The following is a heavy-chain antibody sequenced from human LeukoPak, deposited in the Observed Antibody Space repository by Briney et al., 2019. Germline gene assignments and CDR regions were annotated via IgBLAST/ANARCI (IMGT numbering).Heavy chain of an antibody. D-gene: IGHD1-26*01. CDR3: ARDRRSGSYYVDY. V-gene: IGHV1-18*01. Sequence: GASVKVSCKASGYTFTNYAMNWVRQAPGQGLEWMGWISAYNGNTNYAQKLQGRVTMTTDTSTSTAYMELRSLRSDDTAVYYCARDRRSGSYYVDYWGQGTLVTVSS. CDR1: GYTFTNYA. J-gene: IGHJ4*02. CDR2: ISAYNGNT.